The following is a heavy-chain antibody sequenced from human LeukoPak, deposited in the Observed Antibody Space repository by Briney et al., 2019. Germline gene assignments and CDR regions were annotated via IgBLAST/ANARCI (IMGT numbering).Heavy chain of an antibody. CDR3: ARFSVVTRSFDY. CDR2: IIPIFGTA. Sequence: ASVKVSCKASGGTFSSYAISWVRQAPGQGLEWIGGIIPIFGTANYAQKFQGRVTITTDESTSTAYMELSSLRSEDTAVYYCARFSVVTRSFDYWGQGTLVTVSS. CDR1: GGTFSSYA. V-gene: IGHV1-69*05. J-gene: IGHJ4*02. D-gene: IGHD2-21*02.